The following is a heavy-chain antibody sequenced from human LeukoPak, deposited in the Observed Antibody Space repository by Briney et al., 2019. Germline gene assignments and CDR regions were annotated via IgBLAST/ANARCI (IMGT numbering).Heavy chain of an antibody. D-gene: IGHD5-24*01. CDR3: ATAPRRDGYNGDAFDI. V-gene: IGHV1-24*01. Sequence: GASVKVSCKVSGYTLTELSMHWVRQAPGKGLEWMGGFDPEDGETTYAQKFQGRVTMTEDTSTDTAYMELSSLRSEDTAVYYCATAPRRDGYNGDAFDIWGQGTMVTVSS. CDR2: FDPEDGET. CDR1: GYTLTELS. J-gene: IGHJ3*02.